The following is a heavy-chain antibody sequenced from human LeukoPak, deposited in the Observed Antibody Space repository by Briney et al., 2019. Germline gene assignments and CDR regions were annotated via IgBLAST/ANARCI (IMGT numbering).Heavy chain of an antibody. D-gene: IGHD3-22*01. CDR2: TTDSGSRT. CDR3: AREPLGDSSGYYWGNAFDI. Sequence: QSGGSLRLSCAASGFTFSSYAMSWVRQAPGKGLEWVSSTTDSGSRTYYADSVKGRFTISRDNSKNMLYLQMNSLRAEDTAVYYCAREPLGDSSGYYWGNAFDIWGQGTMVTVSS. CDR1: GFTFSSYA. V-gene: IGHV3-23*01. J-gene: IGHJ3*02.